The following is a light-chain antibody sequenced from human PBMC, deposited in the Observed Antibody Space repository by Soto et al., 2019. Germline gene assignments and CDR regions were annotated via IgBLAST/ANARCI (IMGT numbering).Light chain of an antibody. CDR1: SSNIGTNT. V-gene: IGLV1-44*01. CDR2: SND. Sequence: QSVLTQPPSASGTPGQRVSISCSGGSSNIGTNTVNWYQHLPGTAPKLLIVSNDGRPSGVPDRFSGSKSGTSASLAISGLQSDDEADYYCATWDDSLNGVVFGGGTKLPVL. J-gene: IGLJ2*01. CDR3: ATWDDSLNGVV.